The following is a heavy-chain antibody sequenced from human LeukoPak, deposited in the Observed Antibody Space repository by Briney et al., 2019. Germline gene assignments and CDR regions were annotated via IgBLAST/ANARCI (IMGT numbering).Heavy chain of an antibody. D-gene: IGHD3-22*01. CDR2: IYYSGST. J-gene: IGHJ3*02. CDR3: AREDYYDSSDNPGRAFDI. CDR1: GGSISSYH. V-gene: IGHV4-59*01. Sequence: PSETLSLTCTVSGGSISSYHWSWIRQPPGKGLEWIGCIYYSGSTNYNPSLKSRVTISLDTSENQFSLKLTSVTAADTAVYYCAREDYYDSSDNPGRAFDIWGQGTMVTVSS.